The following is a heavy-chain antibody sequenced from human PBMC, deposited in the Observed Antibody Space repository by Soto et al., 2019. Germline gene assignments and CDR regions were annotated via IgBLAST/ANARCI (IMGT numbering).Heavy chain of an antibody. D-gene: IGHD5-18*01. CDR2: INHSGST. J-gene: IGHJ4*02. V-gene: IGHV4-34*01. CDR3: GRRRGHSYGTTDY. Sequence: SETLSLTCAVYGGSFSGYYWSWIRQPPGKGLEWIGEINHSGSTNYNPSLKSRVTISVDTSKDQFSLKLSSVTAADTAVYYCGRRRGHSYGTTDYWGQGTRVTVSS. CDR1: GGSFSGYY.